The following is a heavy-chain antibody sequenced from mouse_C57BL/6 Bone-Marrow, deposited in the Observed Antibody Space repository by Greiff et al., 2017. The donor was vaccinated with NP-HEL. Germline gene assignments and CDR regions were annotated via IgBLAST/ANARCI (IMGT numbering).Heavy chain of an antibody. D-gene: IGHD2-3*01. V-gene: IGHV1-69*01. CDR3: ARWVYDGYSYAMDY. CDR1: GYTFTSYW. Sequence: QVHVKQPGAELVMPGASVKLSCKASGYTFTSYWMHWVKQRPGQGLEWIGEIDPSDSYTNYNQKFKGKSTLTVDKSSSTAYMQLSSLTSEDSAVYYCARWVYDGYSYAMDYWGQGTSVTVSS. J-gene: IGHJ4*01. CDR2: IDPSDSYT.